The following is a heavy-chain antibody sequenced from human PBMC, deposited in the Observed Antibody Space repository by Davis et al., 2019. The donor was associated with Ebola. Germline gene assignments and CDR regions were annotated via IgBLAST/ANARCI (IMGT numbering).Heavy chain of an antibody. CDR1: GGSISSSSYY. J-gene: IGHJ2*01. CDR3: ARSQWLVPASWYFDL. V-gene: IGHV4-39*01. CDR2: IYYSGST. Sequence: PSETLSLTCTVSGGSISSSSYYWGWIRQPPGKGLEWIGSIYYSGSTYYNPSLKSRVTISVDTSKIQFSLKLSSVTAADTAVYYCARSQWLVPASWYFDLWGRGTLVTVSS. D-gene: IGHD6-19*01.